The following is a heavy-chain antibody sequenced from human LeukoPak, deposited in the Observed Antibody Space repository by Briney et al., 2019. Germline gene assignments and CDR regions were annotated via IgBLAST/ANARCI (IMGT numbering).Heavy chain of an antibody. J-gene: IGHJ4*02. Sequence: ASVKVSCKASEYTFTDYYIHWVRRAPGQGLEWMGWINPDSGGTNYAQKFKGRVTMTRDTSISTAYMELNRLRSDDSAVYYCARRLVSHLSFDYWGQGTLVTVSS. CDR1: EYTFTDYY. CDR2: INPDSGGT. V-gene: IGHV1-2*02. D-gene: IGHD2/OR15-2a*01. CDR3: ARRLVSHLSFDY.